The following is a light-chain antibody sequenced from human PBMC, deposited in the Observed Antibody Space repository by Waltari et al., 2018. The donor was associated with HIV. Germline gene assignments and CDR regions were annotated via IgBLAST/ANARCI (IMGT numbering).Light chain of an antibody. CDR2: WAS. V-gene: IGKV4-1*01. J-gene: IGKJ4*01. CDR3: QQYFTVRPT. CDR1: RTVLSGTCNRNC. Sequence: DIVMTQSQEFLAVSLGARATINCRASRTVLSGTCNRNCLAWYKHKPVQSPNLLIYWASTRQSGVPCRFSASGSVTNFSLTMSSLQAADVAVYYCQQYFTVRPTFGGGTKVEIK.